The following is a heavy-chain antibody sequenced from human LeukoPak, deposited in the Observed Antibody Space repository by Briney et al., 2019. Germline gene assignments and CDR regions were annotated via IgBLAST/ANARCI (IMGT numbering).Heavy chain of an antibody. CDR3: ARLADAVRGVMDYYYYYMDV. J-gene: IGHJ6*03. CDR1: GGSISSYY. D-gene: IGHD3-10*01. CDR2: IYYSGST. V-gene: IGHV4-59*01. Sequence: SETLSLTCTVSGGSISSYYWSWIRQPPGKGLEWLGYIYYSGSTNYNPSLKSRVTISVDTSKNQFSLKLSSVTAADTAVYYCARLADAVRGVMDYYYYYMDVWGKGTTVTVSS.